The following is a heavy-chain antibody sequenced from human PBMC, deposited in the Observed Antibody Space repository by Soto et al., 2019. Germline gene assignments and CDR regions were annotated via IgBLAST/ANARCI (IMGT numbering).Heavy chain of an antibody. Sequence: HPGGSLRLSCAASGFTFNNYGMSWVRQAPGKGLEWVSAITDSGGSTYYADSVKGRFTISRDNSKNTVYLQMNSLRAEDTAVYYCANADTVVTLYYFDYWGQGTLVTVSS. CDR1: GFTFNNYG. CDR3: ANADTVVTLYYFDY. D-gene: IGHD2-2*01. CDR2: ITDSGGST. J-gene: IGHJ4*02. V-gene: IGHV3-23*01.